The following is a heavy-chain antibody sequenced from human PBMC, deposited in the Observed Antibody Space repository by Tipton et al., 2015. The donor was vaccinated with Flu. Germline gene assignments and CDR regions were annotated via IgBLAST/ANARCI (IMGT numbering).Heavy chain of an antibody. CDR1: GGSVTSSY. CDR2: ISASGST. D-gene: IGHD5-12*01. Sequence: LRLSCTVSGGSVTSSYWSWIRQPAGKGLEWIGRISASGSTNYNASLESRVTMSRDTSKNHFSLRLSSATAADTTLYYCARDLRGYSGYTGGDAFGLWGPGIMVTVSS. V-gene: IGHV4-4*07. J-gene: IGHJ3*01. CDR3: ARDLRGYSGYTGGDAFGL.